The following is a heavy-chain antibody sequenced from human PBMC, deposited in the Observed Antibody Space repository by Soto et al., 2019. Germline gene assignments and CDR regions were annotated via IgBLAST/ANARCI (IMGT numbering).Heavy chain of an antibody. J-gene: IGHJ6*02. V-gene: IGHV4-59*01. CDR1: GGYIRTYY. Sequence: QVQLQESGPGRVKPSETLSLNCSVSGGYIRTYYWNWIRQPPGGGLEWIAYIHYSGVTNYSPSLRGRVSISIDRSNNEFSLKVSSVTAADTAVYYCPRDRAEGTSSTPAGGMDVWGPGTTVTVSS. CDR3: PRDRAEGTSSTPAGGMDV. CDR2: IHYSGVT. D-gene: IGHD1-26*01.